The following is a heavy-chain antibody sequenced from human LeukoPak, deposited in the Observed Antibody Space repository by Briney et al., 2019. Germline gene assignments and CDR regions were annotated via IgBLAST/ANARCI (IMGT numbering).Heavy chain of an antibody. CDR2: INHSGST. CDR3: ARRRYSSGWMNFDY. D-gene: IGHD6-19*01. Sequence: SETLSLTCTVSGGSISSYHWTWIRQPPGKGLEWIGEINHSGSTNYNPSLKSRVTISVDTSKNQFSLKLSSVSAADTAVYYCARRRYSSGWMNFDYWGQGTLVTVSS. J-gene: IGHJ4*02. CDR1: GGSISSYH. V-gene: IGHV4-34*01.